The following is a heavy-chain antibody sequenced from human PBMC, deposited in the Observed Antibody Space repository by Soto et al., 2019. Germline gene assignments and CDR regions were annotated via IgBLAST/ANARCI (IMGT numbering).Heavy chain of an antibody. CDR3: GRDEVRNGVGV. CDR2: IKGDGSEK. V-gene: IGHV3-7*01. CDR1: GFTFTSYW. Sequence: GGSLRLSCVASGFTFTSYWMSWVRQAPGKGLEWVANIKGDGSEKRYVDSVKGRLTISRDNAKNSVYLQMNSLRVEDTALYYCGRDEVRNGVGVWGQGTTVTVSS. J-gene: IGHJ6*02.